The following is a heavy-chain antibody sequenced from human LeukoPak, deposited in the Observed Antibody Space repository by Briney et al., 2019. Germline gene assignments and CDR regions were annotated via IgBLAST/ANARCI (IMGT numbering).Heavy chain of an antibody. CDR1: GGSISTPGYY. Sequence: SETLSLTCTVSGGSISTPGYYWSWIRQHPGKGLEWIGYIYYSGSTYYNPSLKSRVTISVDTSKNQFSLKLSSVTAAGTAVYYCASGGAYCGADCYLPAFDYWGQGTLVTVSS. V-gene: IGHV4-31*03. CDR2: IYYSGST. J-gene: IGHJ4*02. D-gene: IGHD2-21*02. CDR3: ASGGAYCGADCYLPAFDY.